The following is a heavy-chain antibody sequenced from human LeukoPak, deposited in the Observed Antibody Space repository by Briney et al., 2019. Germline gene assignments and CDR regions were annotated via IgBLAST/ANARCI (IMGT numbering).Heavy chain of an antibody. Sequence: PSETLSLTCTVSGGSISSYYWSWIRQPPGKGLEWIGYIYYSGSTNYNPSLKSRVTISVDTSKNQFSLKLSSVTAADTAVYYCARHPLPGLTVAGPYYFDYWGQGTLVTVSS. CDR1: GGSISSYY. D-gene: IGHD6-19*01. CDR3: ARHPLPGLTVAGPYYFDY. V-gene: IGHV4-59*08. CDR2: IYYSGST. J-gene: IGHJ4*02.